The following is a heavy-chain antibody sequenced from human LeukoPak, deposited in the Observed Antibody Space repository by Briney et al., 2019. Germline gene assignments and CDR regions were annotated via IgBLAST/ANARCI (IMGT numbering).Heavy chain of an antibody. CDR3: ARDLGGYPFFMDV. CDR1: GGSLRSDRHN. V-gene: IGHV4-39*07. Sequence: PAETLSLTCSVSGGSLRSDRHNWAWVRQSADKGLEHIGSVDQTGSPYYNPPLKSRVTISVDTSNNQFSLNLTSVTAADTAVYYCARDLGGYPFFMDVWGKGITVTVSS. CDR2: VDQTGSP. D-gene: IGHD2-15*01. J-gene: IGHJ6*03.